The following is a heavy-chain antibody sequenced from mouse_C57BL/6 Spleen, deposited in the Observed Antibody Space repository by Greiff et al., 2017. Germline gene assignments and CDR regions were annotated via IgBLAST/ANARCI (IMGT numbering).Heavy chain of an antibody. D-gene: IGHD3-2*02. V-gene: IGHV1-80*01. Sequence: LQQSGASVKISCKASGYAFSSYWMTWVKQRPGKGLEWIGQIYPGDGDTNYNGKFKGKATLTADKSSSTAYMQLSSLTSEDSAVYFCARSTAQASFDYWGQGTTLTVSS. CDR2: IYPGDGDT. CDR1: GYAFSSYW. J-gene: IGHJ2*01. CDR3: ARSTAQASFDY.